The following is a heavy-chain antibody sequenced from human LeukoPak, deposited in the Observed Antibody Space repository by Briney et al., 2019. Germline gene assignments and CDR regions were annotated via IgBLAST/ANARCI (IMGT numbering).Heavy chain of an antibody. D-gene: IGHD3-3*01. Sequence: GGSLRLSCAASGFTFSSYAMSWVRQAPGKGLEWVSAISSSGGSTYYADSVKGRFTISRDNSKNTLYLQMNSLRAEDTAVYYCAKPGLHGFWSGYYFDYWGQGTLVTVSS. CDR1: GFTFSSYA. CDR3: AKPGLHGFWSGYYFDY. CDR2: ISSSGGST. V-gene: IGHV3-23*01. J-gene: IGHJ4*02.